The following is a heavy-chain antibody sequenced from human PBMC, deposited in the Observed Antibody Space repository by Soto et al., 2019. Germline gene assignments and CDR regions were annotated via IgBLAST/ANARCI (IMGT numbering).Heavy chain of an antibody. D-gene: IGHD5-18*01. CDR2: IYPGDSDT. CDR1: GHSFTSNW. Sequence: GESLKISCKGSGHSFTSNWIGWVRQMPGKGLEWIGIIYPGDSDTRYSPSFQGQVTISADKSISTAYLQWSSLKASDTAMYYCARMVVNTALGYFDCWGQGPLVTVSS. J-gene: IGHJ4*02. CDR3: ARMVVNTALGYFDC. V-gene: IGHV5-51*01.